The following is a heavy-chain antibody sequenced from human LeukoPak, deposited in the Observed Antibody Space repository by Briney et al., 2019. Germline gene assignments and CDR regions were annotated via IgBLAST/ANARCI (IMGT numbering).Heavy chain of an antibody. J-gene: IGHJ5*02. Sequence: PGGSLRLSCAASGFTFSSYGMHWVRQAPGKGLEWVAFIRYDGSNKYYADSVKGRFTISRDNSKSTLYLQMNSLRAEDTAVYYCAKADGWLQLWDWFDPWGQGTLVTVSS. CDR3: AKADGWLQLWDWFDP. CDR2: IRYDGSNK. CDR1: GFTFSSYG. D-gene: IGHD5-24*01. V-gene: IGHV3-30*02.